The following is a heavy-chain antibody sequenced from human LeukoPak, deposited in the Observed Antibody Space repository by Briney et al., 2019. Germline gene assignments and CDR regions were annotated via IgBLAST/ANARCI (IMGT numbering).Heavy chain of an antibody. CDR1: GYTFTGYY. CDR2: INPNSGGT. V-gene: IGHV1-2*02. Sequence: GASVKVSCKASGYTFTGYYMHWVRQAPGQGLEWMGWINPNSGGTNYAQKFQGRVTMTRDTSISTAYMELRSLRSDDTAVYYCARDLSYDFWSGYGGYFDYWGQGTLVTVSS. CDR3: ARDLSYDFWSGYGGYFDY. D-gene: IGHD3-3*01. J-gene: IGHJ4*02.